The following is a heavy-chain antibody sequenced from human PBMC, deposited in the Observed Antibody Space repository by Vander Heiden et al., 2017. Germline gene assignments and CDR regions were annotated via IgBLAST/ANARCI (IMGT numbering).Heavy chain of an antibody. CDR3: ARPYDTRRIDAFDI. Sequence: QLPVQESGPGLVKPSETLSLTCPFSIGSISGSSYYWAWIRKPPGKGLEWIGSIYYSGNTYYNPSLKSRVTISVDTSKNQFSLKLDSVSAADTAVYYCARPYDTRRIDAFDICDQGTMGTVSS. V-gene: IGHV4-39*01. D-gene: IGHD3-22*01. J-gene: IGHJ3*02. CDR2: IYYSGNT. CDR1: IGSISGSSYY.